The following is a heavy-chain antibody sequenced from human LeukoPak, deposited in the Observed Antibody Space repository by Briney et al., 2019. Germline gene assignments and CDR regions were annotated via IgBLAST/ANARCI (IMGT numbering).Heavy chain of an antibody. V-gene: IGHV3-30*02. CDR1: GFTFSSYG. Sequence: GGALRLSCAASGFTFSSYGMHWVREAPGKGLEWVSFIRYDGSNKYYADSVKGPFPISRDNSKNTLYLQLNSLRAEDTAVYYCAKDDLTDFHYWGQGTLVTVSS. CDR3: AKDDLTDFHY. CDR2: IRYDGSNK. J-gene: IGHJ4*02.